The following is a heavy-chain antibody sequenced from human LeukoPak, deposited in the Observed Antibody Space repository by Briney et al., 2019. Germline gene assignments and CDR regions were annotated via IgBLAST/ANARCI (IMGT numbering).Heavy chain of an antibody. V-gene: IGHV3-73*01. CDR1: GFTFSGSA. D-gene: IGHD1-20*01. J-gene: IGHJ4*02. CDR2: IRSKTNNYAT. CDR3: TSSQVTGTPLRFDY. Sequence: GGSLRLSCAASGFTFSGSAMHWVRQASGKGLEWVDRIRSKTNNYATAYAESVKGRFTISRDDSKNTAYLQMNSLKTEDTAFYYCTSSQVTGTPLRFDYWGQGTLVTVSS.